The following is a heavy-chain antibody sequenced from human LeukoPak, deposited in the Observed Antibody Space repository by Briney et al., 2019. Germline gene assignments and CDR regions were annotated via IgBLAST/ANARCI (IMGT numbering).Heavy chain of an antibody. J-gene: IGHJ4*02. CDR3: ARLWRDSGFDS. CDR1: GGSFSRSSYY. D-gene: IGHD3-3*01. CDR2: IYNSGRA. Sequence: PSETLSLTCTVSGGSFSRSSYYWGWIRQPPGKGLEWIGSIYNSGRADYNPSLRSRVTISVDTANNQFSLKLSSVTAADTALYYCARLWRDSGFDSWGPGTLVTVSS. V-gene: IGHV4-39*07.